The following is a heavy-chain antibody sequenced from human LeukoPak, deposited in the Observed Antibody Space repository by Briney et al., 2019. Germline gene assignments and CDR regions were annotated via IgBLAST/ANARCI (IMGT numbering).Heavy chain of an antibody. CDR2: IKQDGSEK. D-gene: IGHD2-2*02. J-gene: IGHJ4*02. V-gene: IGHV3-7*01. CDR3: AREEGYCSSISCYRGD. Sequence: PGGSLRLSCAASGFTFSSYNMNWVRQAPGKGLEWVANIKQDGSEKYYVDSVKGRFTISRDNAKNSLYLQMNSLRAEDTAVYYCAREEGYCSSISCYRGDWGQGTLVTVSS. CDR1: GFTFSSYN.